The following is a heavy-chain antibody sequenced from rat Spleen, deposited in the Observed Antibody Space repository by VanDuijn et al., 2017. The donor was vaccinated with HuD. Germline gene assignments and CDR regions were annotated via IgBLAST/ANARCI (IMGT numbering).Heavy chain of an antibody. CDR3: ARFPIYYYSALFDY. Sequence: EVQLQESGPGLVKPSQSLSLTCSVTAYSITSSYKWNWIRKFPGNNLEWMGFINSAGSTNYNPSLKSRISITRDTSKNQFFLQVNSVTAEDTATYYCARFPIYYYSALFDYWGQGVTVTVSS. J-gene: IGHJ2*01. D-gene: IGHD1-1*01. CDR1: AYSITSSYK. CDR2: INSAGST. V-gene: IGHV3-3*01.